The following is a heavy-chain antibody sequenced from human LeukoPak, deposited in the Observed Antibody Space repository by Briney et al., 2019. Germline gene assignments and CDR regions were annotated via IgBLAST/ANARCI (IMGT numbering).Heavy chain of an antibody. D-gene: IGHD2-15*01. CDR3: AMGYCSGGSCAGRYYYYGMDV. V-gene: IGHV5-51*01. CDR1: GYSVTSYW. Sequence: GESLQISCQGSGYSVTSYWIGWVRQMPGKGLEWMGIIYPGDSDTRYSPSFQGQVTISADKSISTAYLQWSSLKASDTAMYYCAMGYCSGGSCAGRYYYYGMDVWGKGTTVTVSS. J-gene: IGHJ6*04. CDR2: IYPGDSDT.